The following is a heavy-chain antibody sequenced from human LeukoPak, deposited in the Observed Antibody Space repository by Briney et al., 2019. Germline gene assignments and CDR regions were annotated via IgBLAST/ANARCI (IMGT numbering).Heavy chain of an antibody. Sequence: GSLRPSCAASGFTFSSYWMSWVRQAPGKGLEWVANIKQDGSEKYYVDSVKGRFTISRDNAKNSLYLQMNSLRAEDTAVYYCARDSLPYYDFWSGYYAGYWGQGTLVTVSS. CDR1: GFTFSSYW. D-gene: IGHD3-3*01. J-gene: IGHJ4*02. CDR2: IKQDGSEK. V-gene: IGHV3-7*01. CDR3: ARDSLPYYDFWSGYYAGY.